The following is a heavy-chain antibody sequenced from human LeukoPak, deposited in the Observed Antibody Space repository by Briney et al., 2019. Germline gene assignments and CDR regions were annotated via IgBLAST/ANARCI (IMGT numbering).Heavy chain of an antibody. CDR3: ARHAMVRGPFTRRRDWFDP. D-gene: IGHD3-10*01. Sequence: SETLSLTCAVYGGSFSGYYWSWIRQPPGKGLEWIGEINHSGSTNHNPSLKSRVTISVDTSKNQFSLKLSSVTAADTAVYYCARHAMVRGPFTRRRDWFDPWGQGTLVTVSS. J-gene: IGHJ5*02. V-gene: IGHV4-34*01. CDR1: GGSFSGYY. CDR2: INHSGST.